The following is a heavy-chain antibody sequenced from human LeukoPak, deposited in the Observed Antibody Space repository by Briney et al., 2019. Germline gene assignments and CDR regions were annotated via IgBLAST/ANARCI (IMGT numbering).Heavy chain of an antibody. J-gene: IGHJ4*02. CDR1: GGSISTYY. CDR2: IYYSGTT. CDR3: ARDGYYGSGSYDY. D-gene: IGHD3-10*01. V-gene: IGHV4-59*01. Sequence: PSETLSLTCTVSGGSISTYYWTWIRQPPGKGLEWIGYIYYSGTTNYNPPLKSRLTISVDTSKNQFSLKLSSVTAADTAVYYCARDGYYGSGSYDYWGQGTLVTVSS.